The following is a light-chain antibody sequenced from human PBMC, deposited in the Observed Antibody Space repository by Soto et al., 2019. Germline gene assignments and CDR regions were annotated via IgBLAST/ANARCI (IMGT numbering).Light chain of an antibody. V-gene: IGKV3-20*01. CDR3: QQYGSSPST. J-gene: IGKJ1*01. Sequence: IVLTQSPGTLSLSPGERATLSCRASQSVSSNYITWYQQKPGQAPRRLIFGASIRATGIPDRFSGSGSGTDFTLTISRMEPEDFAVYYCQQYGSSPSTFGQGTKVDXK. CDR2: GAS. CDR1: QSVSSNY.